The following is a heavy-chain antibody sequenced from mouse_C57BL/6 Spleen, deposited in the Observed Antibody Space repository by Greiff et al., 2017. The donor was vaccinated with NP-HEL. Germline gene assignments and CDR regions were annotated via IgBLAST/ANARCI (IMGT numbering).Heavy chain of an antibody. Sequence: QVHVKQSGAELVRPGSSVKLSCKASGYTFTSYWMDWVKQRPGQGLEWIGNIYPSDSETHYNQKFKDKATLTVDKSSSTAYMQLSSLTTEDSAIYYCARSGNWAWFAYWGQGTLVTVSA. D-gene: IGHD4-1*01. CDR3: ARSGNWAWFAY. CDR2: IYPSDSET. J-gene: IGHJ3*01. V-gene: IGHV1-61*01. CDR1: GYTFTSYW.